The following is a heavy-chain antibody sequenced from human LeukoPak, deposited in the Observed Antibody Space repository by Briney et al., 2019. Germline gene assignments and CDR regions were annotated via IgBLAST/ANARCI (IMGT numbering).Heavy chain of an antibody. CDR3: ARGYPDCSGGSCQPGSFDP. CDR1: GVSFSGYY. V-gene: IGHV4-34*01. J-gene: IGHJ5*02. CDR2: INHSGST. Sequence: SETLSLTCAVYGVSFSGYYWSWIRQPPGKGLEWIGEINHSGSTNYNPSLKSRVTISVDTSKNQFSLKLSSVTAADTAVYYCARGYPDCSGGSCQPGSFDPWGQGTLVTVSS. D-gene: IGHD2-15*01.